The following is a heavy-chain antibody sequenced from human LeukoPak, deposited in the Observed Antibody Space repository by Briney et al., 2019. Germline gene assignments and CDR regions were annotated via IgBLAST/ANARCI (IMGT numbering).Heavy chain of an antibody. CDR3: AKGYRGNYDY. CDR2: INDRGGDT. V-gene: IGHV3-23*01. D-gene: IGHD1-26*01. J-gene: IGHJ4*02. CDR1: GFTFSSYA. Sequence: GGSLRLSCAASGFTFSSYAMTWVRQAPGKGLEWVSAINDRGGDTYYADSVKGRFTISRGNSKNTLYLQMNSLRAEDTAVYYCAKGYRGNYDYWGQGTLVTVSS.